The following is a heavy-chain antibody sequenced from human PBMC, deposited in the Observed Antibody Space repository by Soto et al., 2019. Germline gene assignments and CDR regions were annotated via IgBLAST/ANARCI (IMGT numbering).Heavy chain of an antibody. J-gene: IGHJ6*02. D-gene: IGHD2-2*01. V-gene: IGHV1-69*13. CDR2: IIPIFGTA. CDR1: GGTFSSYA. Sequence: GASVKVSCKASGGTFSSYAISWVRQAPGQGLEWMGGIIPIFGTANYAQKFQGRVTITADESTSTAYMELSSLRSEDTAVYYCARDDFVVPAAHTRLYYYGMDVWGQGTTVTVSS. CDR3: ARDDFVVPAAHTRLYYYGMDV.